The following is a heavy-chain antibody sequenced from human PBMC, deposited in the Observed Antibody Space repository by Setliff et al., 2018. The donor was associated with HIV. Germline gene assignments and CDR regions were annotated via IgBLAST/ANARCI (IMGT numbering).Heavy chain of an antibody. CDR2: IYYSGST. D-gene: IGHD6-19*01. CDR3: ARGGSSGWYAVVHFKY. CDR1: GGSISSHY. V-gene: IGHV4-59*11. J-gene: IGHJ1*01. Sequence: SETLSLTCTVSGGSISSHYWNWIRQPPGKGLEWIGSIYYSGSTNYNPSLKSRVTISVDTSRKQFSLKLSSVTAADTAVYYCARGGSSGWYAVVHFKYWGQGTLVTVPS.